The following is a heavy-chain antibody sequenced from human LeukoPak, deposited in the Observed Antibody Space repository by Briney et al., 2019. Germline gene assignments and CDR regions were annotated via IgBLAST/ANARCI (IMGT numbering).Heavy chain of an antibody. V-gene: IGHV4-39*07. D-gene: IGHD3-10*01. CDR3: ARGDYYGSGTNWFDP. J-gene: IGHJ5*02. CDR1: GFTFSSYG. Sequence: GSLRLSCAASGFTFSSYGMSWVRQPPGKGLEWIASIYYSGSSYYNPSLKSRVTISVDTSKNQFSLKLSSVTAADTAVYYCARGDYYGSGTNWFDPWGQGTLVTVSS. CDR2: IYYSGSS.